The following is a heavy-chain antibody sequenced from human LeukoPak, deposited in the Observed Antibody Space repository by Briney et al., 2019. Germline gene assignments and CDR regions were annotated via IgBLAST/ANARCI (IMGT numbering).Heavy chain of an antibody. CDR2: IYHSGST. Sequence: SETLSLTCTVSGYSISSGYYWGWIRQPPGKGLEWIGSIYHSGSTYYNPSLKSRVTISVDTSKNQFSLKLSSVTAADTAVYYCARGGVPCGGDCYFDMHLFDYWGQGTLVTVSS. V-gene: IGHV4-38-2*02. J-gene: IGHJ4*02. CDR3: ARGGVPCGGDCYFDMHLFDY. D-gene: IGHD2-21*01. CDR1: GYSISSGYY.